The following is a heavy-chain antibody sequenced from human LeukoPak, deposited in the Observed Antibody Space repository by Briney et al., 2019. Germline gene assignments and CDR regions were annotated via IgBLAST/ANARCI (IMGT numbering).Heavy chain of an antibody. D-gene: IGHD3-9*01. CDR3: ATARVLRYLDWLLLHS. Sequence: ASVKVSCKVSGYTLTELSMHWVRQAPGKGLEWMGGFDPEDGETIYAQKFQGRVTMTEDTSTDTAYMELSSLRSEDTAVYYCATARVLRYLDWLLLHSWGQGTLVTVSS. J-gene: IGHJ4*02. CDR2: FDPEDGET. CDR1: GYTLTELS. V-gene: IGHV1-24*01.